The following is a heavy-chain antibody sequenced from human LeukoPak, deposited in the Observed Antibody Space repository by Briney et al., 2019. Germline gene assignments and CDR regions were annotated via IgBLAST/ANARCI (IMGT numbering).Heavy chain of an antibody. CDR3: ARQSRVALMGDAFDI. V-gene: IGHV4-4*07. Sequence: DPSETLSLTCTVSGGSISSYYWSWLRQPAGKGLEWIGRIYTSGSTNYNPSLKSRVTMSVDTSKNQFSLKLSSVTAADTAVYYCARQSRVALMGDAFDIWGQGTMVTVSS. CDR2: IYTSGST. CDR1: GGSISSYY. D-gene: IGHD2-8*01. J-gene: IGHJ3*02.